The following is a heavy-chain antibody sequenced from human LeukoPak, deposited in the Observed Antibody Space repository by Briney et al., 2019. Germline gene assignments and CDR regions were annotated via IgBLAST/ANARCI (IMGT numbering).Heavy chain of an antibody. D-gene: IGHD3-22*01. J-gene: IGHJ3*02. CDR3: ARDRFITMISPIAFDI. Sequence: GASVKVSCKASGYTFTSYDINWVRQATGQGLEWMGWMNPNSGNTNYAQKLQGRVTMTTDTSTSTAYMELRSLRSDDTAVYYCARDRFITMISPIAFDIWGQGTMVTVSS. CDR2: MNPNSGNT. V-gene: IGHV1-18*01. CDR1: GYTFTSYD.